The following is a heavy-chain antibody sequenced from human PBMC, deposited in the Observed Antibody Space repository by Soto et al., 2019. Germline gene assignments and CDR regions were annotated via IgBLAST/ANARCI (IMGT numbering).Heavy chain of an antibody. CDR1: GYTFTRYA. J-gene: IGHJ6*02. Sequence: ASVKVSCKASGYTFTRYAMHWVRQAPGQRLEWMGWINPSNGGTKYSQKFQGRVTMTRDTSISTAYMELSRLRSDDTAVYYCARDGRIAAAGTLFDYGMDVWGQGTTVTVS. CDR3: ARDGRIAAAGTLFDYGMDV. D-gene: IGHD6-13*01. CDR2: INPSNGGT. V-gene: IGHV1-2*02.